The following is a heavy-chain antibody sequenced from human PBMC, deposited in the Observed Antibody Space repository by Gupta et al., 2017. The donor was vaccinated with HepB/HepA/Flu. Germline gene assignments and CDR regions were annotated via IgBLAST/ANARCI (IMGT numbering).Heavy chain of an antibody. D-gene: IGHD2-15*01. Sequence: EVQLVESGGDLVQPGGSLRLSCVASGFSFNTYIMNWVRQAPGKGLEWGSYNKSGSSTKYYADSVKGRFTISRDNAKNSLYLQMNSLRNEDTAGYYCARRADGSGVRFDYWGQGTLVTGSS. J-gene: IGHJ4*02. V-gene: IGHV3-48*02. CDR3: ARRADGSGVRFDY. CDR2: NKSGSSTK. CDR1: GFSFNTYI.